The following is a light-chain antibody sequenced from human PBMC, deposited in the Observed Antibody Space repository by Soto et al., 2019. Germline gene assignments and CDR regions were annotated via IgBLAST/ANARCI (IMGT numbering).Light chain of an antibody. CDR3: QQFTV. Sequence: AIQLTQSPSSLSASVGDRVTITCRASQGISSALAWYQQKPGKAPKLLIYDASSLESGVPSRFSGSGSGTYFTLTISSLQPEDFATYYCQQFTVFGPGTKVDIK. J-gene: IGKJ3*01. CDR1: QGISSA. V-gene: IGKV1-13*02. CDR2: DAS.